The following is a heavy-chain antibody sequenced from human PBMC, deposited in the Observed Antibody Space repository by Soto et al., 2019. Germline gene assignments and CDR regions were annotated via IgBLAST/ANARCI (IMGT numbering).Heavy chain of an antibody. D-gene: IGHD4-17*01. Sequence: SVKVSCKASGGTFSSYAISWVRQAPGQGLEWMGGIIPIFGTANYAQKFQGRVTITADESKNTLYLQMNSLRAEDTAVYYCARDRSIGYGDYVEDYYGMDVWGQGTTVTVSS. CDR1: GGTFSSYA. CDR3: ARDRSIGYGDYVEDYYGMDV. J-gene: IGHJ6*02. CDR2: IIPIFGTA. V-gene: IGHV1-69*13.